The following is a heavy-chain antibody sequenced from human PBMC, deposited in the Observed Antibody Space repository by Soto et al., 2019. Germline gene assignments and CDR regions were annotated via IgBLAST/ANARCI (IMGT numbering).Heavy chain of an antibody. V-gene: IGHV2-5*02. Sequence: QITLKESGPTLVKPTQTLTLTCTFSGFSLSTRGVGVGWIRQPPGKALEWLAFIYWDNDKRYSPSLRSRLTIIKDTSKNQVVLTVTNMDPVDTATYYCARTLWFGELVWGQGTLVTVSS. D-gene: IGHD3-10*01. CDR3: ARTLWFGELV. CDR2: IYWDNDK. CDR1: GFSLSTRGVG. J-gene: IGHJ1*01.